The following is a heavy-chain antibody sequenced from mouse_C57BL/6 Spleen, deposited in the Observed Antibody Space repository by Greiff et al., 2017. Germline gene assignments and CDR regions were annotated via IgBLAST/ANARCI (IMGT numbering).Heavy chain of an antibody. CDR3: ATYYCGSSWFAC. CDR1: GYTFTSYW. J-gene: IGHJ3*01. D-gene: IGHD1-1*01. CDR2: ILPNSGST. V-gene: IGHV1-64*01. Sequence: VQLQQPGAELVKPGASVKLSCKASGYTFTSYWMHWVKQRPGQGLELIGMILPNSGSTNYNEKFKSKATLTVDKSSSTAYTQLSSLTSEDSVVYFCATYYCGSSWFACWGPGPLVTVAA.